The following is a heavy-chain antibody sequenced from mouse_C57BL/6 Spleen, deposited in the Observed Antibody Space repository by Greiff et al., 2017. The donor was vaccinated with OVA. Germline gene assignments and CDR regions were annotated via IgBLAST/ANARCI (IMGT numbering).Heavy chain of an antibody. V-gene: IGHV1-39*01. CDR3: ARGGVVATRYAMDY. D-gene: IGHD1-1*01. CDR1: GYSFTDYN. J-gene: IGHJ4*01. CDR2: INPNYGTT. Sequence: EVKLVESGPELVKPGASVKISCKASGYSFTDYNMNWVKQSNGKSLEWIGVINPNYGTTSYNQKFKGKATLTVDQSSSTAYMQLNSLTSEDSAVYYGARGGVVATRYAMDYWGQGTSVTVSS.